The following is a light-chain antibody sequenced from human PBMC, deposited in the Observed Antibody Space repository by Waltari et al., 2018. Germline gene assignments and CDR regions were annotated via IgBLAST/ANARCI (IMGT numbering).Light chain of an antibody. Sequence: EIVLTQSPATLSLSPVARATLSCRASQSVRSYLAWYQQKPGQAPRLLIYDASNRATGIPARFSGSGSGTDFTLTISSLEPEDFAVYYCQQRSNWPLTFGGGTKVEIK. CDR1: QSVRSY. CDR2: DAS. V-gene: IGKV3-11*01. CDR3: QQRSNWPLT. J-gene: IGKJ4*01.